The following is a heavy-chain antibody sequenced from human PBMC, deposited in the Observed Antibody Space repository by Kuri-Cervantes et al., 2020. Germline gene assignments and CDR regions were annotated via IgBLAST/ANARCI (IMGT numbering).Heavy chain of an antibody. Sequence: ESLKISCTVSGGSISGYYWSWIRQPPGKGLEWIGYIYYSGSTNYNPSLKSRVTISVDTSKNQFSLKLSSVTAADTAVYYCASSPRYDFWSGYYKTQYGMDVWGQGTTVTVSS. J-gene: IGHJ6*02. V-gene: IGHV4-59*01. CDR3: ASSPRYDFWSGYYKTQYGMDV. D-gene: IGHD3-3*01. CDR2: IYYSGST. CDR1: GGSISGYY.